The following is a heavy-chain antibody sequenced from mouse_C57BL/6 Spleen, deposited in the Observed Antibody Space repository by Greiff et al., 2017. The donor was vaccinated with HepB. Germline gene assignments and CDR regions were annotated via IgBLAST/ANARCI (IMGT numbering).Heavy chain of an antibody. V-gene: IGHV1-72*01. CDR1: GYTFTSYW. Sequence: QVQLQQPGAELVKPGASVKLSCKASGYTFTSYWMHWVKQRPGRGLEWIGRIDPNSGGTKYNEKFKSKATLTVDKPSSTAYMQLSSLTSEDSAVYYCARGGHTTVVEPYAMDYWGQGTSVTVSS. CDR3: ARGGHTTVVEPYAMDY. D-gene: IGHD1-1*01. CDR2: IDPNSGGT. J-gene: IGHJ4*01.